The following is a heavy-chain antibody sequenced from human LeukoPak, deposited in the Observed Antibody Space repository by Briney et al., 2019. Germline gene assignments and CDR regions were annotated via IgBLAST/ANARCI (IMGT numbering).Heavy chain of an antibody. CDR1: GYTFTSYG. J-gene: IGHJ6*02. D-gene: IGHD3-3*01. CDR3: ARDPWRIYGMDV. V-gene: IGHV1-18*01. Sequence: ASVNVSCKASGYTFTSYGISWVRQAPGQGLEWMGWISAYNGNTNYAQKLQGRVTMTTDTSTSTAYMELRSLRSNDTAVYYCARDPWRIYGMDVWGQGTTVTVSS. CDR2: ISAYNGNT.